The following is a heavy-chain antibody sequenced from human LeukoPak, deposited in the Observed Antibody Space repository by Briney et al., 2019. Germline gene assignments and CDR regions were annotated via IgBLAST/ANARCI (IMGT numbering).Heavy chain of an antibody. CDR1: GFTVSGNS. CDR3: AREDSGWYVDY. V-gene: IGHV3-66*01. CDR2: IYSGGST. J-gene: IGHJ4*02. D-gene: IGHD6-19*01. Sequence: GGSLRLSCAASGFTVSGNSMSWVRQAPGKGLEWVSVIYSGGSTYYADSVKGRFTISRDNSKNTLYLQMSSLRVEDTAVYYCAREDSGWYVDYWGQGTLVTVSS.